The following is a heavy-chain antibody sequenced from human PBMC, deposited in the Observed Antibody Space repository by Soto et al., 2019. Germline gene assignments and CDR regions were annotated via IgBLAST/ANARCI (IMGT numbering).Heavy chain of an antibody. D-gene: IGHD2-21*02. CDR2: IIPIFGTA. V-gene: IGHV1-69*12. CDR3: ASSGLAYCGGDCSLDY. J-gene: IGHJ4*02. Sequence: QVQLVQSGAEVKKPGSSVKVSCKASGGTFSSYAISWVRQAPGQGLEWMGGIIPIFGTANYAQKFQGRVTITADEYTSTAYMELSSLRSEDTAVYYCASSGLAYCGGDCSLDYWGQGTLVTVSS. CDR1: GGTFSSYA.